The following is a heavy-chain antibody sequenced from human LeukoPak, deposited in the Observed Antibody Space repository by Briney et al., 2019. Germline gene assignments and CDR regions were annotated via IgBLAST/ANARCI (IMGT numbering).Heavy chain of an antibody. Sequence: PSETLSLTCTVSGGSVSSGSYYWSWIRQPPGKGLEWIGYIYYSGSTNYNPSLKSRVTISVDTSKNQFSLKLSSVTAADTAVYYCARGWVPTYSGGDCYSTNFDYWGQGTLVTVSS. V-gene: IGHV4-61*01. CDR2: IYYSGST. D-gene: IGHD2-21*01. J-gene: IGHJ4*02. CDR1: GGSVSSGSYY. CDR3: ARGWVPTYSGGDCYSTNFDY.